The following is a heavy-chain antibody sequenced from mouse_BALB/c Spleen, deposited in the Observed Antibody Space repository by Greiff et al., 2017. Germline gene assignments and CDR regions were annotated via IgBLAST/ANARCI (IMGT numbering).Heavy chain of an antibody. J-gene: IGHJ1*01. D-gene: IGHD1-1*01. CDR3: ARDGNYGWYFDV. Sequence: EVQLVESGGGLVQPGGSLRLSCATSGFTFTDYYMSWVRQPPGKALEWLGFIRNKANGYTTEYSASVKGLFTISRDNSQSILYLQMNTLRAEDSATYYCARDGNYGWYFDVWGAGTTVTVSS. CDR1: GFTFTDYY. CDR2: IRNKANGYTT. V-gene: IGHV7-3*02.